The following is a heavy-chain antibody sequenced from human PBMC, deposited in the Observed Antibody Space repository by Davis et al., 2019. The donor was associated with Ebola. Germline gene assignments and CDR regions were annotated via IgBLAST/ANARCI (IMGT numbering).Heavy chain of an antibody. CDR2: INHSGST. CDR1: GGSFSGYY. CDR3: ARDNLYGSWVDY. D-gene: IGHD3-10*01. Sequence: PSETLSLTCAVYGGSFSGYYWSWIRQPPGKGLEWIGEINHSGSTNYNPSLKSRVTMSVDTSKNQFSLKLSSVTAADTAVYYCARDNLYGSWVDYWGQGTLVTVSS. V-gene: IGHV4-34*01. J-gene: IGHJ4*02.